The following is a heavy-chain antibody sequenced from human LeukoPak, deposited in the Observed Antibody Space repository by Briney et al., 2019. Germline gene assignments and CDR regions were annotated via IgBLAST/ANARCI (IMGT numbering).Heavy chain of an antibody. CDR2: INPSGGST. D-gene: IGHD2-2*01. V-gene: IGHV1-46*01. Sequence: VASVKVSCTASGYTFTSYYIHWVRQAPGQGLEWMGMINPSGGSTTYTQKFQGRVTMTRDTSTSTVYMELSSLRSEDTAVYYCARYGSTSCYDSWGQGTLVIVSS. CDR1: GYTFTSYY. J-gene: IGHJ4*02. CDR3: ARYGSTSCYDS.